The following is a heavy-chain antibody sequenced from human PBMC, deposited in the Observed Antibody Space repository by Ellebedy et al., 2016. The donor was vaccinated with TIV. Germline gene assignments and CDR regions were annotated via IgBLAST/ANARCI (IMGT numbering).Heavy chain of an antibody. CDR3: VSGYSGGWYGIEY. V-gene: IGHV3-48*02. CDR1: GFTFSSYS. D-gene: IGHD6-19*01. Sequence: PGGSLRLSCTASGFTFSSYSMSWVRQAPGKGLEWVSYISLSSSDIFYADSVEGRFTISRDNAKNSLYLQMNSLRDEDTAVYYCVSGYSGGWYGIEYWGQGTLVTVSS. J-gene: IGHJ4*02. CDR2: ISLSSSDI.